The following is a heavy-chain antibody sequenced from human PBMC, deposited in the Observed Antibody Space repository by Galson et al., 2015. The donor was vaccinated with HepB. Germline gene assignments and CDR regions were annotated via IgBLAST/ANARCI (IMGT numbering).Heavy chain of an antibody. Sequence: SLRLSCAASGFTFSSYAMSWVRQAPGKGLEWVSAISGSGGSTYYADSVKGRFTISRDNSKNTLYLQMNSLRAEDTAVYYCASGSGYYYYGMDVWGQGTTVTVSS. D-gene: IGHD1-26*01. V-gene: IGHV3-23*01. CDR2: ISGSGGST. CDR3: ASGSGYYYYGMDV. CDR1: GFTFSSYA. J-gene: IGHJ6*02.